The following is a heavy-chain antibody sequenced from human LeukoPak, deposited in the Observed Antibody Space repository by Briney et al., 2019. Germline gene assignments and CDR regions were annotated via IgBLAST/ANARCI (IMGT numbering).Heavy chain of an antibody. V-gene: IGHV4-59*08. Sequence: SETLSLTCTVSGGSISSYYWSWIRQPPGKGLEWIGYIYYSGSTNYNPSLKSRVTISVDTSKNQFSLKLSSVTAADTAVYYCARGDSYGYLFDNWGQGTLVTVSS. CDR2: IYYSGST. J-gene: IGHJ4*02. CDR1: GGSISSYY. D-gene: IGHD5-18*01. CDR3: ARGDSYGYLFDN.